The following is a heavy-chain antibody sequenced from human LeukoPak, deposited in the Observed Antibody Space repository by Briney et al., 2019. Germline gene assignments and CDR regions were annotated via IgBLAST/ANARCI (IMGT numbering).Heavy chain of an antibody. D-gene: IGHD3-9*01. CDR3: AKELVLDILTGYS. J-gene: IGHJ5*02. CDR1: GFTFTSYW. CDR2: IMQDGSET. V-gene: IGHV3-7*03. Sequence: GGSLRLSCAASGFTFTSYWMSWVRQAPGKGLEWVATIMQDGSETYYADSVKGRFTISRDNSKNTLYLQMNSLRAEDTAVYYCAKELVLDILTGYSWGQGALVPVSP.